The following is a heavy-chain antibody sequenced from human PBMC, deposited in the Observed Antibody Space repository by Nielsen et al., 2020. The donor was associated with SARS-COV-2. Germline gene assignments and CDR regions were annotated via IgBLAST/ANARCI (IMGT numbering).Heavy chain of an antibody. D-gene: IGHD3-22*01. CDR3: ARGVTDITLTVVVMTGASYFFDY. Sequence: SATLSLTFAVYCWSFSAYSWTWIRQSPGHWLDLIGEVTDIVSTKYSPSLKLRVTISADTSKNQISLKLSSVTAADTAVYYCARGVTDITLTVVVMTGASYFFDYWGQGNLVTVSS. CDR1: CWSFSAYS. J-gene: IGHJ4*02. CDR2: VTDIVST. V-gene: IGHV4-34*01.